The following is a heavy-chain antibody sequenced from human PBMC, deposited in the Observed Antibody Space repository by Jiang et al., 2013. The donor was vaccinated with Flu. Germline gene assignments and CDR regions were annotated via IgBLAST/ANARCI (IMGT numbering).Heavy chain of an antibody. CDR1: GGSISSGGYY. J-gene: IGHJ5*02. Sequence: VKPSQTLSLTCTVSGGSISSGGYYWSWIRQHPGKGLEWIGYIYYSGSTYYNPSLKSRVTISVDTSKNQFSLKLSSVTAADTAVYYCARFCSSTSCYVGKSFDPWGQGTLVTVSS. CDR3: ARFCSSTSCYVGKSFDP. D-gene: IGHD2-2*01. V-gene: IGHV4-31*03. CDR2: IYYSGST.